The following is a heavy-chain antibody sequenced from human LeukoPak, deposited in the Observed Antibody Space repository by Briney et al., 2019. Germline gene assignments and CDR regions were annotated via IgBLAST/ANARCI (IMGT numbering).Heavy chain of an antibody. D-gene: IGHD4-17*01. Sequence: PGRSLRLSCAASGFTFSSYGMHWVRQAPGKGLEWVAVISYDGSNKYYADSVKGRFTISRDNSKNTLYLQMNSLRAEDTAVYYCAKDQNDYGDYDYFQHWGQGTLVTVSS. V-gene: IGHV3-30*18. J-gene: IGHJ1*01. CDR1: GFTFSSYG. CDR3: AKDQNDYGDYDYFQH. CDR2: ISYDGSNK.